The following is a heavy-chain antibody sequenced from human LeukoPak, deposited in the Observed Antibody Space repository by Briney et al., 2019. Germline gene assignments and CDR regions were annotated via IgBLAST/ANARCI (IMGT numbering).Heavy chain of an antibody. D-gene: IGHD1-26*01. CDR3: VRDWEGFNFDI. CDR1: GGSVSSYH. Sequence: PSETLSLTCIVSGGSVSSYHWSWVRQPPGEGLEWIAYVHNSGSTNYNPSLKSRVIISVDRSKNQFSLKMNSVTAADTAVYYCVRDWEGFNFDIWGQGTMVTASS. J-gene: IGHJ3*02. CDR2: VHNSGST. V-gene: IGHV4-59*02.